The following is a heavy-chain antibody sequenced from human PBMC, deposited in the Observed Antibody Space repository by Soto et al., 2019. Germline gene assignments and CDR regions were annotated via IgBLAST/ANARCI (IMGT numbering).Heavy chain of an antibody. CDR1: AGTFVNYA. J-gene: IGHJ4*02. CDR3: ARVALSGILLGGVDS. CDR2: ITPMFGTT. D-gene: IGHD1-20*01. Sequence: QVQLVQSGAEVKKPGSSVKVSCKASAGTFVNYAITWVRQAPGQGLELMGTITPMFGTTYNAQKFNGRVTLPAAESTSTAFMVRSGLRSQDTAVYYCARVALSGILLGGVDSWGQGTLVTVSS. V-gene: IGHV1-69*18.